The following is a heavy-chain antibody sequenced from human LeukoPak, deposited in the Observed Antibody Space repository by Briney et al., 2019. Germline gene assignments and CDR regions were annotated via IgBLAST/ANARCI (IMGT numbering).Heavy chain of an antibody. CDR1: GFIFYNYG. CDR3: AKDPLEMATVNWFDP. J-gene: IGHJ5*02. D-gene: IGHD5-24*01. Sequence: GGSLRLSCAVSGFIFYNYGVSWVRQAPGKGLVWVSGISGTGFSTYYADSVKGRFTISRDNSKNTLYLQMNSLRVEDTAVYYCAKDPLEMATVNWFDPWGQGTLVTVSS. CDR2: ISGTGFST. V-gene: IGHV3-23*01.